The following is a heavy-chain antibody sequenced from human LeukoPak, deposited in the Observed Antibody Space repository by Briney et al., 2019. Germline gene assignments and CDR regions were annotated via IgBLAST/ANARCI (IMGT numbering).Heavy chain of an antibody. Sequence: KPSETLSLTCTVSGYSISSGYYWGWIRQPPGKGLEWIGSIYHSGSTYYNPSLKSRVTMSVDTSKNQFSLKLSSVTAADTAVYYCARGAGSYALYYYYYYMDVWGKGTTVTISS. CDR2: IYHSGST. D-gene: IGHD3-16*01. V-gene: IGHV4-38-2*02. CDR3: ARGAGSYALYYYYYYMDV. CDR1: GYSISSGYY. J-gene: IGHJ6*03.